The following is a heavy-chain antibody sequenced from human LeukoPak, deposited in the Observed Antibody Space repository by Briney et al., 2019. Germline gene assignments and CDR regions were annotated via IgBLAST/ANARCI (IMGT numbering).Heavy chain of an antibody. CDR3: ASPDPFDY. CDR2: ISYDGSNK. V-gene: IGHV3-30*04. Sequence: GGSLGLSCAASGFTFSSYAMHWVRQAPGKGLEWVAVISYDGSNKYYADSVKGRFTISRDNSKNTLYLQMNSLRAEDTAVYYCASPDPFDYWGQGTLVTVSS. CDR1: GFTFSSYA. D-gene: IGHD1-14*01. J-gene: IGHJ4*02.